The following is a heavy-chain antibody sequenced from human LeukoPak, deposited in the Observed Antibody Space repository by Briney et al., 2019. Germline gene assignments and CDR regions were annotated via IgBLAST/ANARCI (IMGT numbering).Heavy chain of an antibody. J-gene: IGHJ5*02. Sequence: SETLSLTCTVSDGSISSGSYYWSWIRQPAGKGLEWIGRIYTSGSTNYNPSLKSRVTISVDTSKNQFSLKLSSVTAADTAVYYCARQGSGWMESGWFDPWGQGTLVTVSS. D-gene: IGHD3-10*01. CDR2: IYTSGST. CDR1: DGSISSGSYY. CDR3: ARQGSGWMESGWFDP. V-gene: IGHV4-61*02.